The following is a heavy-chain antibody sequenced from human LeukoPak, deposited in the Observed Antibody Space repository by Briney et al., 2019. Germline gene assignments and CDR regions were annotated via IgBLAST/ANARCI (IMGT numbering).Heavy chain of an antibody. CDR3: ARGLRRVWRYYFDY. CDR1: GGSFSGYY. V-gene: IGHV4-34*01. Sequence: TSETLSLTCAVYGGSFSGYYWSWIRQPPGKGLEWIGEINHSGSTNYNPSLKSRVTISVDTSKNQFSLKLGSVTAADTAVYYCARGLRRVWRYYFDYWGQGTLVTVSS. D-gene: IGHD6-13*01. J-gene: IGHJ4*02. CDR2: INHSGST.